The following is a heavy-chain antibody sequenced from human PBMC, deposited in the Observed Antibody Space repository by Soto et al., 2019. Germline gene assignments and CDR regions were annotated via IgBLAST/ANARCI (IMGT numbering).Heavy chain of an antibody. CDR2: IIPIFGTA. J-gene: IGHJ6*02. CDR1: GGTFSSYA. Sequence: QVQLVQSGAEVKKPGSSVKVSCKASGGTFSSYAISWVRQAPGQGLEWMGGIIPIFGTANYAQKFQGRVTITADESTSTDYMELSSLRSEDTAVYYCARVVTARYYYGMDVWGQGTTVTVSS. CDR3: ARVVTARYYYGMDV. D-gene: IGHD4-4*01. V-gene: IGHV1-69*01.